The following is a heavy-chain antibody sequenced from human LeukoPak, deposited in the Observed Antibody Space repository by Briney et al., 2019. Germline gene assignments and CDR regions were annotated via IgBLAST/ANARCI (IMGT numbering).Heavy chain of an antibody. Sequence: SETLSLTCTASGGSISSYYWSWIRQPPGKGLEWIGYIYYSGSTNYNPSLKSRVTISVDPSKNQFSLKLSSVTAADTAVYDCARLEVRGIQLAEDWCDPWGQGTRVTVSS. D-gene: IGHD5-18*01. CDR3: ARLEVRGIQLAEDWCDP. CDR2: IYYSGST. J-gene: IGHJ5*02. CDR1: GGSISSYY. V-gene: IGHV4-59*08.